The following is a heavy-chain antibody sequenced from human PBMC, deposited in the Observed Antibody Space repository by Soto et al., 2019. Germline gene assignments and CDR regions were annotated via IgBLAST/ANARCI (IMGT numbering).Heavy chain of an antibody. D-gene: IGHD3-10*01. CDR3: AKDFGWNPDYFEH. Sequence: QSGGSLRLSCAASEFTFGNYAMNWVRLAPGKGLEWVSGISGSGGSTHYADSVKGRVTIPRDNSKNRVYLQMNSLRAEDTALYYCAKDFGWNPDYFEHWGQGALVTVSS. CDR2: ISGSGGST. V-gene: IGHV3-23*01. J-gene: IGHJ4*02. CDR1: EFTFGNYA.